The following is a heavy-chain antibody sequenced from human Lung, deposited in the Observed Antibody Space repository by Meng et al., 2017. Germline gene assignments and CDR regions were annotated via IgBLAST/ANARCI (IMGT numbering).Heavy chain of an antibody. J-gene: IGHJ6*02. V-gene: IGHV3-48*03. D-gene: IGHD3-10*01. CDR1: GFTFSSYE. Sequence: GGSLRLSCAASGFTFSSYEMNWVRQAPGKGREWVSYISSSGSTIYYADSVKGRFTISRDNAKNSLYLQMNSLRAEDTAVYYCARDTFNAHMVRAQLDMDVWGQGTTVTVSS. CDR2: ISSSGSTI. CDR3: ARDTFNAHMVRAQLDMDV.